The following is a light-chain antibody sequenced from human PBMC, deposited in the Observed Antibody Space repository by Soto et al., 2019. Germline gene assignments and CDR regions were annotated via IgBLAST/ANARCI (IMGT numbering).Light chain of an antibody. CDR2: KAS. CDR1: HSIGNW. V-gene: IGKV1-5*03. CDR3: QQYNSYSKYT. Sequence: DIEMSQSPSTLSASVGDRVTISCRASHSIGNWLAWYQQKPGKAPNLLIYKASSLKSGDPTRFSGSGSGTEFPLTISNLQPDEFATYYCQQYNSYSKYTFGQGTKLEIK. J-gene: IGKJ2*01.